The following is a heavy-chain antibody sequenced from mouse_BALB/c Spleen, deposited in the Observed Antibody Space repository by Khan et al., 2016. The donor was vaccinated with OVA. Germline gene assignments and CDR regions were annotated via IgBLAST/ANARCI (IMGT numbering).Heavy chain of an antibody. Sequence: EVELVESGGDLVKPGGSLKLSCAVSGFTFSSYSMSWVRQTPDKRLEWVATISSDGDYTYFPASVKGRFTISRDNAKNTLNLQMSSLKSEDTALYYCASHLTGSFAYWGQGTLVTVSA. D-gene: IGHD4-1*01. CDR1: GFTFSSYS. CDR3: ASHLTGSFAY. V-gene: IGHV5-6*01. CDR2: ISSDGDYT. J-gene: IGHJ3*01.